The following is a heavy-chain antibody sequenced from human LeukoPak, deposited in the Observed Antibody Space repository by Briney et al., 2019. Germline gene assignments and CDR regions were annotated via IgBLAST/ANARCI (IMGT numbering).Heavy chain of an antibody. D-gene: IGHD6-13*01. CDR2: INHSGST. CDR3: ARSSYSSSHTFDY. Sequence: PSETLSLTCAVYGGSFSGYYWSWIRQPPGKGLEWIGEINHSGSTNYNPSLKSRVSISVDTSKNQFSLKLSSVTAADTAVYYRARSSYSSSHTFDYWGQGTLVTVSS. CDR1: GGSFSGYY. J-gene: IGHJ4*02. V-gene: IGHV4-34*01.